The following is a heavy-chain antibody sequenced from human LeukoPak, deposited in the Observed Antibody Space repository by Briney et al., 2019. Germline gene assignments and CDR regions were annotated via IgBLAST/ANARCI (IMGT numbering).Heavy chain of an antibody. Sequence: PSETLSLTCAVSGGSFSGYYWTWIRQPPGKGLEWIGEINHSGSANYNPSLKSRVTISLDTSKNQFSLRLSSVTAADTAVYYCARGQGTVTTHWGQGTLVTVSS. CDR1: GGSFSGYY. CDR3: ARGQGTVTTH. V-gene: IGHV4-34*01. J-gene: IGHJ4*02. CDR2: INHSGSA. D-gene: IGHD4-17*01.